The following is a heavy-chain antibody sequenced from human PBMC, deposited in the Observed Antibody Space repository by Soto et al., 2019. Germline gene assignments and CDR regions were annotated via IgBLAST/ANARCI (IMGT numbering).Heavy chain of an antibody. J-gene: IGHJ4*02. Sequence: SETLSLTCTVSGGSISSYYWSWIRQPPGKGLEWIGYIYYSGSTNYNPSLKSRVTISVDTSKNQFSLKLSSVTAADTAVYYCARRYGASFDYWGQGTLVTVAS. V-gene: IGHV4-59*01. CDR1: GGSISSYY. D-gene: IGHD4-17*01. CDR2: IYYSGST. CDR3: ARRYGASFDY.